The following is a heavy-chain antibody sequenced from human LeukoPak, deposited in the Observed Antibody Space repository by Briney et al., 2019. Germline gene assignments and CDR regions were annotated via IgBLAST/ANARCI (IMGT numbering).Heavy chain of an antibody. D-gene: IGHD6-13*01. CDR1: GGTFSSYT. CDR2: IIPILGIA. Sequence: SVKVSCKASGGTFSSYTISWVRQAPGQGLEWMGRIIPILGIANYAQKFQGRVTITADKSTSTAYMELSSLRSEDTAVYYCARDPPQQPDTYYNWFDPWGQGTLVTVSS. V-gene: IGHV1-69*04. J-gene: IGHJ5*02. CDR3: ARDPPQQPDTYYNWFDP.